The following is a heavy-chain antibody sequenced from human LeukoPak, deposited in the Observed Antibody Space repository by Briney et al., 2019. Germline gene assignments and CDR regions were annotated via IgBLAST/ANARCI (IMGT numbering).Heavy chain of an antibody. CDR3: ARILGIAGVNWFDP. CDR1: GFTVSSNY. Sequence: GGSLRLSCAASGFTVSSNYMSWVRQAPGKGLEWVSVIYSGGSTYYADSVKGRFTISRDNSKNTLYLQMNSLRAEDTAVYYCARILGIAGVNWFDPWGQGTLVTVSS. V-gene: IGHV3-66*01. CDR2: IYSGGST. J-gene: IGHJ5*02. D-gene: IGHD6-13*01.